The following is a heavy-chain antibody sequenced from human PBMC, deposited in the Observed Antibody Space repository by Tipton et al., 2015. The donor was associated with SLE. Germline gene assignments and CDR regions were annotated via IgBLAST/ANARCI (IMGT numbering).Heavy chain of an antibody. Sequence: TLSLTCTVSGDSIISSSYYWGWIRQPPGKGLEWIGSMYYSGSTYYNPSLKSRVTISVDTSKNQFSLMLRSVTAADTAVYYCARGGPYYDFWSGMGAFDIWGQGTMVTVSS. V-gene: IGHV4-39*07. CDR3: ARGGPYYDFWSGMGAFDI. CDR1: GDSIISSSYY. D-gene: IGHD3-3*01. J-gene: IGHJ3*02. CDR2: MYYSGST.